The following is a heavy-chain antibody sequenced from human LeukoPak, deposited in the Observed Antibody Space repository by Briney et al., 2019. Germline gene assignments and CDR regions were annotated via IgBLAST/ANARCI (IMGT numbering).Heavy chain of an antibody. J-gene: IGHJ4*02. V-gene: IGHV3-23*01. Sequence: PGGSLRLSCAASGFTFSSYAMTWVRQAPGKGLEWVSVISGSGGSAYYADSVKGRFTISRDNSKNTLYLQMNSLRAEDTAVYYCARDRGPFIECSSTSCYSSRFDYWGQGTLVTVSS. CDR2: ISGSGGSA. CDR3: ARDRGPFIECSSTSCYSSRFDY. D-gene: IGHD2-2*01. CDR1: GFTFSSYA.